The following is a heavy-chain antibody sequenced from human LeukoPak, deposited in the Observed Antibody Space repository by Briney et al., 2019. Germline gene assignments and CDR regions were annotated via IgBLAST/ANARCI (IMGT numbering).Heavy chain of an antibody. D-gene: IGHD3-16*02. CDR3: ARTPSDRSMYYFDY. J-gene: IGHJ4*02. CDR2: INPNSGGT. V-gene: IGHV1-2*02. CDR1: GYTFTDYY. Sequence: ASVKVSCKASGYTFTDYYMHWVRQAPGQGLEWMGWINPNSGGTNYAQKFQGRVAMTRDTSISTAYMELSRLRSDDTAVYYCARTPSDRSMYYFDYWGQGTLVTVSS.